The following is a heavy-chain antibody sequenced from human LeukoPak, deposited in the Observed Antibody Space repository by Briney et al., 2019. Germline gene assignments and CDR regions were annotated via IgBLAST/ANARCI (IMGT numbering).Heavy chain of an antibody. V-gene: IGHV3-53*01. J-gene: IGHJ3*02. CDR1: GFSVSSNY. CDR2: VYIGGSI. CDR3: AKGGSGWPPDAFDI. Sequence: GGSLRLSCAASGFSVSSNYMIWVRQAPGKGLEWVSVVYIGGSISYADSVKGRFTISRDNSKNTLYLQMNSLRAEDTAVYYCAKGGSGWPPDAFDIWGQGTMVTVSS. D-gene: IGHD6-19*01.